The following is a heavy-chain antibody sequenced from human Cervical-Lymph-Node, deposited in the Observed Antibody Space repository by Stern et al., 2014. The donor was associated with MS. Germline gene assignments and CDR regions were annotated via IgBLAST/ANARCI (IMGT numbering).Heavy chain of an antibody. CDR3: AKDLGGNAFDY. V-gene: IGHV3-30*18. Sequence: VHLVESGGGVVQPGRSLRLSCAASGFSFSDYGIHWVRQAPGQALEWVAVISYDGTHKYYTVSVKGRGTISRDNSKNTVYLEMNSLRSDDTAVYYCAKDLGGNAFDYWGQGTLVIVSS. D-gene: IGHD4-23*01. CDR1: GFSFSDYG. J-gene: IGHJ4*02. CDR2: ISYDGTHK.